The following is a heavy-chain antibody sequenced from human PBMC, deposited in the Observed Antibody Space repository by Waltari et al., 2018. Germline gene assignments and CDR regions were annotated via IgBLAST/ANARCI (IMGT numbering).Heavy chain of an antibody. Sequence: QVQLHESGPGLVKPSGTLSVTCAASGDSLRASYWWSWVRQPPGKGLEWIGQIHGSGRSNYNPSLESRVTVSIDTSNNHFSLKVTSATAADTAVYYCARDRGRGLYLDSWGQGTLVTVSP. V-gene: IGHV4-4*02. CDR1: GDSLRASYW. CDR2: IHGSGRS. D-gene: IGHD2-15*01. J-gene: IGHJ4*02. CDR3: ARDRGRGLYLDS.